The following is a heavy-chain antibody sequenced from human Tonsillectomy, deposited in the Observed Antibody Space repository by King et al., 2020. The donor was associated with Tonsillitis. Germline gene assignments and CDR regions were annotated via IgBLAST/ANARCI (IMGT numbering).Heavy chain of an antibody. V-gene: IGHV4-39*01. CDR3: ARTFCGGGTCYYYSYYVDV. D-gene: IGHD2-15*01. Sequence: QLQESGPGLVKPSETLSLTCTVSGGSISSGFYYWGWIRQPPGKGLEWIGSIYYSGSTYFNPSLKSRVTISIDTSKKQFSLKLNSVTAADTAVYYCARTFCGGGTCYYYSYYVDVWGKGTTVTVSS. J-gene: IGHJ6*03. CDR1: GGSISSGFYY. CDR2: IYYSGST.